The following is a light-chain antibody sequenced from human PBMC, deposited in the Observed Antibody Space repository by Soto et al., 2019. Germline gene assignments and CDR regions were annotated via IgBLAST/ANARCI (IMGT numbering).Light chain of an antibody. J-gene: IGLJ3*02. CDR3: AAWDDSLHGLV. CDR2: STN. V-gene: IGLV1-44*01. Sequence: QSALTQPHSASGTHGQRVTISCSGSSSNIGSNTVNWYQQFPGTAPKLLIYSTNQRTSGVPDRFSGSKSGTSASLAISGLQSNDEADYYCAAWDDSLHGLVFGGVTKVTVL. CDR1: SSNIGSNT.